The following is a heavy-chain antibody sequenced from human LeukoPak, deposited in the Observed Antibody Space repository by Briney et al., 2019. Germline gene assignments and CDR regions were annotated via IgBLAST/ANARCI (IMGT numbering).Heavy chain of an antibody. D-gene: IGHD3-10*01. V-gene: IGHV1-18*01. CDR1: GYTFTSYG. CDR3: ARDKGYYGSGSAFDI. Sequence: GASVKVSCKASGYTFTSYGISWVRQAPGQGLEWMGWISAYNGNTNYAQKLQGRVTMTTDTSTSTAYMELRSLRSDDTAVYYCARDKGYYGSGSAFDIWGQGTMVTVSS. CDR2: ISAYNGNT. J-gene: IGHJ3*02.